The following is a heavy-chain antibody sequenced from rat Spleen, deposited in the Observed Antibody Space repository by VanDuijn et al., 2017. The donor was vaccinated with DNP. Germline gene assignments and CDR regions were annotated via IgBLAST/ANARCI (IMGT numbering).Heavy chain of an antibody. CDR3: ARGGDGIWLAY. CDR1: GYRFTIDY. CDR2: IHRGSGGT. V-gene: IGHV1-43*01. D-gene: IGHD1-1*01. Sequence: QVQLQQSGAELAKPGPSVKISCKASGYRFTIDYIGWIKQTTGQGLEYIGYIHRGSGGTSYNEKFKGKATMTVDKSSSTGFMQLSSLTPDDSAVYYCARGGDGIWLAYWGQGTLVTVSS. J-gene: IGHJ3*01.